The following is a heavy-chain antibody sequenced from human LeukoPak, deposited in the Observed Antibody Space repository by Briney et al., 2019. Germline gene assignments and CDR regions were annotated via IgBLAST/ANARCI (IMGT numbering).Heavy chain of an antibody. J-gene: IGHJ4*02. D-gene: IGHD5-12*01. Sequence: SGGSLRLSCAASGFTFSSYAMSWVRQAPGKGLEWVSAISGSGGSTYYADSLKGRFTISRDTSKNTLYLQMNSLRAEDTAIYYCAKGAYDYIEIAYFDSWGQGTLVTVSS. CDR2: ISGSGGST. CDR3: AKGAYDYIEIAYFDS. V-gene: IGHV3-23*01. CDR1: GFTFSSYA.